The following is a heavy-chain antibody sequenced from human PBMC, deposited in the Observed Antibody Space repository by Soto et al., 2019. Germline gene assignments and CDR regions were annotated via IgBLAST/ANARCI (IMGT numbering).Heavy chain of an antibody. CDR1: GFSFNNAW. D-gene: IGHD6-13*01. CDR3: TTDRAIAIRPLFDS. J-gene: IGHJ4*02. V-gene: IGHV3-15*01. Sequence: GSLRLSCAASGFSFNNAWMGWARQAPGKGLEWVGRIKPKSDGGSTDYSAPVKDRFSISRDDSTYTVYLQMNNLRTEDTAVYYCTTDRAIAIRPLFDSWGQGTLVTVSS. CDR2: IKPKSDGGST.